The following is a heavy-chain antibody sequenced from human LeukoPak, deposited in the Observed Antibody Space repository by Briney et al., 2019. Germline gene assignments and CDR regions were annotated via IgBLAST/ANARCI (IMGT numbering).Heavy chain of an antibody. CDR2: IYYSEST. CDR3: ARRNAGTDDAFDI. J-gene: IGHJ3*02. D-gene: IGHD6-13*01. V-gene: IGHV4-59*08. CDR1: GGSISSYY. Sequence: AETLSLTCTVSGGSISSYYWSWIRQPPGKGLEWIGYIYYSESTNYNPSLKSRVTISVDTSKNQFSLKLSSVTAADTAVYYCARRNAGTDDAFDIWGQGTMVTVSS.